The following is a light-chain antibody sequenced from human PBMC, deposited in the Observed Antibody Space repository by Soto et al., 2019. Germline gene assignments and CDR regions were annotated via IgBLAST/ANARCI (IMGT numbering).Light chain of an antibody. CDR2: GAS. CDR1: QSVSSRF. Sequence: EIVLTQYPGTLSLSPGERATFSCRASQSVSSRFLAWYQQKPGQAPRLLIYGASSRATGIPDRFSGSGSGTDFTLTISRLEPEDFAVYYCHYYDDSPPFPFGPGTKVDIK. CDR3: HYYDDSPPFP. J-gene: IGKJ3*01. V-gene: IGKV3-20*01.